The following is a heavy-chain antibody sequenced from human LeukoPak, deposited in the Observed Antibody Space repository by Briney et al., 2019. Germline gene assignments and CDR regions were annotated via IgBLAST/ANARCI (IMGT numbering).Heavy chain of an antibody. CDR3: ARQTMNLDRPGFDY. V-gene: IGHV2-70*11. Sequence: SGPTLANPTQTLTLTCTFSGFSLSTSGMCVSWIRQPPGKALEWLARIDWDDDKYYSTSLKTRLTISKDTSKNQVVLTMTNMDPVDTATYYCARQTMNLDRPGFDYWGQGTLVTVSS. CDR1: GFSLSTSGMC. CDR2: IDWDDDK. J-gene: IGHJ4*02. D-gene: IGHD3-22*01.